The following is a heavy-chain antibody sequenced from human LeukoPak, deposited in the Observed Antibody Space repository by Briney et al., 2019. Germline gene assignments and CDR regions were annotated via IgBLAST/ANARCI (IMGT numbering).Heavy chain of an antibody. D-gene: IGHD5-18*01. CDR3: ARHLKGGYGYGGDY. Sequence: ASVEVSCKASGYTFTSYDINWVRQATGQGLEWMGWMNPNSGNTGYAQKFQGRVTMTRNTSISTAYMELSSLRSEDTAVYYCARHLKGGYGYGGDYWGQGTLVTVSS. V-gene: IGHV1-8*01. CDR2: MNPNSGNT. CDR1: GYTFTSYD. J-gene: IGHJ4*02.